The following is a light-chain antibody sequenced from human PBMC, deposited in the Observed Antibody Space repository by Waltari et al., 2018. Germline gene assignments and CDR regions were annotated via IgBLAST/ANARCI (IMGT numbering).Light chain of an antibody. CDR1: SLRSYY. Sequence: SSELPQDPDASVALVQTVRITCQGDSLRSYYASWYQQKPGQAPVLVIYGKNNRPSGIPDRFSGSSSGNTASLTITGAQAEDEADYYCNSRDSSGNHWVFGGGTKLTVL. J-gene: IGLJ3*02. V-gene: IGLV3-19*01. CDR3: NSRDSSGNHWV. CDR2: GKN.